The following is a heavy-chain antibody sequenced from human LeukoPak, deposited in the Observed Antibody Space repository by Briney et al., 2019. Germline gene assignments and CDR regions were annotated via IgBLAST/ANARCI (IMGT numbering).Heavy chain of an antibody. CDR1: GFTFSNYA. Sequence: GGSLRLSCAASGFTFSNYAMHWVRQAPGKGLEWVSSISDSGVSTYYADSAKGRFTISRDNSKNTLYLLMNSLRGDDTAAYYCAKGYCSSTFGCSEGFWGQGTLVTVSS. CDR3: AKGYCSSTFGCSEGF. CDR2: ISDSGVST. J-gene: IGHJ4*02. D-gene: IGHD2-2*01. V-gene: IGHV3-23*01.